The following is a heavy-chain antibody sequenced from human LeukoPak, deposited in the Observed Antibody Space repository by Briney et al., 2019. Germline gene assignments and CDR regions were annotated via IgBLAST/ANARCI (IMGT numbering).Heavy chain of an antibody. CDR2: IYYSGST. CDR3: ARDRSYNWKVFAFDI. D-gene: IGHD1-1*01. Sequence: SETLSLTCTVSGGSISSGGYYWSWIRQHPGKGLEWIGYIYYSGSTYYDPSLKSRVTISVDTSKNQFSLKLSSVTAADTAVYYCARDRSYNWKVFAFDIWGQGTMVTVSS. CDR1: GGSISSGGYY. V-gene: IGHV4-31*03. J-gene: IGHJ3*02.